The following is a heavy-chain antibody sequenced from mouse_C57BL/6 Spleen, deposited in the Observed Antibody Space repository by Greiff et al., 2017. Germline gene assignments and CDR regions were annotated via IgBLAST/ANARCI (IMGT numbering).Heavy chain of an antibody. D-gene: IGHD1-1*01. V-gene: IGHV1-74*01. CDR2: INPSDSDT. CDR3: AIASYNYGPFAD. Sequence: QVQLQQPGAELVKPGASVKVSCKASGYTFTSYWMHWVKQRPGQGLEWIGRINPSDSDTNYNQKFKGKATLTVDKSSSTAYMQLSSLTSEDSAVYDCAIASYNYGPFADWGQGTLVTVSA. J-gene: IGHJ3*01. CDR1: GYTFTSYW.